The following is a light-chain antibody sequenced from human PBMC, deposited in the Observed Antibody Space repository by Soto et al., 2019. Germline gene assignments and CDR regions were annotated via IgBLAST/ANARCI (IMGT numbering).Light chain of an antibody. Sequence: QCALTQPASVSGSPGQSITISCTGTSNNIGSHNFVSWHQQHPGKAPKFIIYGVSNRPSGVSNRFSGSKSGNTGSLTISGLQADDEADYYCSSYTSTYIWVFGGGTKLTGL. CDR1: SNNIGSHNF. V-gene: IGLV2-14*01. CDR3: SSYTSTYIWV. CDR2: GVS. J-gene: IGLJ3*02.